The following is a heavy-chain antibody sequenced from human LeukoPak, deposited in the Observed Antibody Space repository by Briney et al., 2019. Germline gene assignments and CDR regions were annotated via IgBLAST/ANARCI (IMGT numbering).Heavy chain of an antibody. D-gene: IGHD5-12*01. CDR2: IHSGGST. Sequence: GGSLRLSCAASGFTVSSYFMSWVRQAPGKGLEWVSVIHSGGSTLYADSVKGRFTISRHNSKNTLYLQVNSLRAEDAAVYFCARGGSSGNDYSSFDIWGQGTMVTVSS. V-gene: IGHV3-53*04. CDR3: ARGGSSGNDYSSFDI. J-gene: IGHJ3*02. CDR1: GFTVSSYF.